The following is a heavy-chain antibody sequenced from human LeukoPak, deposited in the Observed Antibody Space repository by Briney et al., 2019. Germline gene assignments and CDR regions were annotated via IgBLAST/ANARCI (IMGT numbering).Heavy chain of an antibody. D-gene: IGHD5-24*01. Sequence: PGGSLRLSCAAAGLTFSSCEMNWVRRTRGEGLEWLSHISSGGTPYFTGSVRGRFSIFRDDAKSSLYLQMNNLRVEDTGLYYCATVRRIGNNDIDHWGQGTLVTVST. J-gene: IGHJ4*02. V-gene: IGHV3-48*03. CDR1: GLTFSSCE. CDR2: ISSGGTP. CDR3: ATVRRIGNNDIDH.